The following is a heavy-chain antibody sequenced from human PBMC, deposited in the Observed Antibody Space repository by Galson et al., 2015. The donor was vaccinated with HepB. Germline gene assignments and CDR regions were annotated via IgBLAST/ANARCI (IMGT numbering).Heavy chain of an antibody. V-gene: IGHV1-18*04. CDR2: ISAYNGDI. CDR3: ARDDTNWNYGNALNM. D-gene: IGHD1-7*01. CDR1: GYTFTRFA. Sequence: QSGAEVKKPGASVKVSCKASGYTFTRFAISWVRQAPGQGLEWMGWISAYNGDIRYAHNVQGRVTLTTDSSTSTAYMELKSLRFNDTAVYFCARDDTNWNYGNALNMWGRGTMVTVSS. J-gene: IGHJ3*02.